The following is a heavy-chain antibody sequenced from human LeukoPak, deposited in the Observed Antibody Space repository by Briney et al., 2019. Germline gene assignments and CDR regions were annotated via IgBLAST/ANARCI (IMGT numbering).Heavy chain of an antibody. J-gene: IGHJ3*01. V-gene: IGHV3-23*01. CDR2: FSATDGSA. CDR3: AKARIAAAGTGAFDV. Sequence: REGSLRLSCAASGFTVSSYGMTWVRQAPGKGLEWVSAFSATDGSAQYAESVRGRFTISRDNSKNSLYLQMNSLRDEDTAVYFCAKARIAAAGTGAFDVWGQGTMVTVSS. CDR1: GFTVSSYG. D-gene: IGHD6-13*01.